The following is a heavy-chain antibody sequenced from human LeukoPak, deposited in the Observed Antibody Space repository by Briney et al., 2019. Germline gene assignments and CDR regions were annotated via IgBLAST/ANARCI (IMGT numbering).Heavy chain of an antibody. V-gene: IGHV1-69*13. CDR2: IIPIVGSA. CDR3: ARGLSRWSTPTSSYYYRMDY. Sequence: GASVTLSLMQPVDTLSISSTCSVCGALGQGLGWMGEIIPIVGSANFAQKIQGRVTITACDTINTAYMELSSLISEDTAFYYCARGLSRWSTPTSSYYYRMDYWGQGTLVVVSS. CDR1: VDTLSISS. J-gene: IGHJ6*02. D-gene: IGHD4-23*01.